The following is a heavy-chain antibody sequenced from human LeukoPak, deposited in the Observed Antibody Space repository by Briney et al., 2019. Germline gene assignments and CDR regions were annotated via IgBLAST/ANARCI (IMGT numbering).Heavy chain of an antibody. V-gene: IGHV1-18*01. J-gene: IGHJ4*02. CDR3: ARATGWDSRRIAPDY. CDR1: GYTFTSYG. Sequence: ASVKVSCKASGYTFTSYGISWVRQAPGQGLEWMGWISAYNGNTNYAQKLQDRVTMTTDTSTSTAYMELRSLRSDDTAVYYCARATGWDSRRIAPDYWGQGTLVTVSS. D-gene: IGHD6-13*01. CDR2: ISAYNGNT.